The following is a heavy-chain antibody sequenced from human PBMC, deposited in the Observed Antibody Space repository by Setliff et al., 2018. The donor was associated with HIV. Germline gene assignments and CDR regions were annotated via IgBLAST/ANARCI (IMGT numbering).Heavy chain of an antibody. D-gene: IGHD2-8*01. CDR1: GFTFSSYG. J-gene: IGHJ5*01. Sequence: GGSLRPSCAASGFTFSSYGMHWVRQAPGKGLGWVAVIWYDGSNKYYADSVKGRFTISRDNSKNTLYLQMNSLRAEDTAVYYCARPLLRTNTVYGILGNWFDSWGRGTLVTVSS. CDR2: IWYDGSNK. V-gene: IGHV3-33*01. CDR3: ARPLLRTNTVYGILGNWFDS.